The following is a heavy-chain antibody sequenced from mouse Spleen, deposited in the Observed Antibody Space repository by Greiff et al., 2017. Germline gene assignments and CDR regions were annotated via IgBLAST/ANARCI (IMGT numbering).Heavy chain of an antibody. CDR2: ISSGGSYT. D-gene: IGHD1-1*01. Sequence: EVKLMESGGDLVKPGGSLKLSCAASGFTFSSYGMSWVRQTPDKRLEWVATISSGGSYTYYPDSVKGRFTISRDNAKNTLYLQMSSLKSEDTAMYYCARKDPYYGSSYWYFDVWGTGTTVTVSS. J-gene: IGHJ1*03. V-gene: IGHV5-6*01. CDR3: ARKDPYYGSSYWYFDV. CDR1: GFTFSSYG.